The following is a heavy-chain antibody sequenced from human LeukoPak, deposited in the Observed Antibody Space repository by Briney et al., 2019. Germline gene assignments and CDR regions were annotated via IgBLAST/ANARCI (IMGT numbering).Heavy chain of an antibody. Sequence: PGGSLRLSCAASGFTFISYWMHWVRQGPGKGLVWVSRINIDGNTTTYADSVRGRFTVSRDNAKNTLYLQMNSLRAEDTAVYYCARGYSGSYRIDYWGQGTLVTVSS. D-gene: IGHD1-26*01. V-gene: IGHV3-74*01. CDR3: ARGYSGSYRIDY. CDR1: GFTFISYW. J-gene: IGHJ4*02. CDR2: INIDGNTT.